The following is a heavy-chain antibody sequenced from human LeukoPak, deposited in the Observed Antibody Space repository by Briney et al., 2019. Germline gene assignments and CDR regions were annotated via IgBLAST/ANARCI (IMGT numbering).Heavy chain of an antibody. CDR2: IYYSGNT. D-gene: IGHD3-10*01. CDR3: ARVGDGVFDF. J-gene: IGHJ4*02. Sequence: PSETLSLTCTVSGGSISSYYWSWIRQPPGKGLEWIGYIYYSGNTNNNPSLKSRLTISIDTSKNQFSLKLSSVTAADTAVYYCARVGDGVFDFWGQGTLVTVSS. CDR1: GGSISSYY. V-gene: IGHV4-59*01.